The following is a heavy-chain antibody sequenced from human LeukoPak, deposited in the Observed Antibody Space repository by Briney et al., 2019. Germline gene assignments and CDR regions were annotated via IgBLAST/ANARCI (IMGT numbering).Heavy chain of an antibody. V-gene: IGHV3-49*03. CDR1: GFTFGDYA. D-gene: IGHD3-10*01. J-gene: IGHJ4*02. CDR2: IRSKAYGGTT. CDR3: TRVYGSGTRANFDY. Sequence: GGSLRLSCTASGFTFGDYAMSWFRQAPGKGLEWVGFIRSKAYGGTTEYAASVKGRFTISRDDSKSIAYLQMNSLKTEDTAVYYCTRVYGSGTRANFDYWGQGTLVTVSS.